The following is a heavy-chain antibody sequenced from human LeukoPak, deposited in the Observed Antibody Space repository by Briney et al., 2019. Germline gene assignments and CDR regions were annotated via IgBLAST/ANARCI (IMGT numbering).Heavy chain of an antibody. Sequence: PSETLSLTCTVSGGSISSGGYYWSWIRQHPGRGLEWIGYIYYSGSTYYNPSLQSRVTISVDTSKNQFSLKLSSVTAADTAVYYCARGGAMTTEDYWGQGTLVTVSS. CDR1: GGSISSGGYY. CDR3: ARGGAMTTEDY. J-gene: IGHJ4*02. CDR2: IYYSGST. D-gene: IGHD4-17*01. V-gene: IGHV4-31*03.